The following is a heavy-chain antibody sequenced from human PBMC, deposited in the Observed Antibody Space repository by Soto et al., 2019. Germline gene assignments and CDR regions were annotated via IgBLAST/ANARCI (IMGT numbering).Heavy chain of an antibody. J-gene: IGHJ3*02. CDR3: AKGGGVGVAGSAAFDM. D-gene: IGHD3-3*01. Sequence: QLHLVQSGAVVKKPGASVTVSCSASGYPVTAYYMHWVRQAPGRGLEWLGGINPAPGAAKYTQTFQGRVTRSRDTSTGTVCMEQSGLRSSDTAVFFCAKGGGVGVAGSAAFDMWGQGTLVTVSS. CDR2: INPAPGAA. CDR1: GYPVTAYY. V-gene: IGHV1-2*02.